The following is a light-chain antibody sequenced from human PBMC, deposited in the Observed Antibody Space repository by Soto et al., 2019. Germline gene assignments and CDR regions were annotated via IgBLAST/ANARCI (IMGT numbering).Light chain of an antibody. Sequence: ETVLTQSPGTLSLSPGERATLSCRASQSGGCIFLAWYHQRPGQAPRLLIYHTSYRATDIPDSFSGSGSGTDFTLTISRLEPEDFAVYYCQQYPSSPRTFCQGTKVDIK. CDR2: HTS. J-gene: IGKJ1*01. CDR3: QQYPSSPRT. V-gene: IGKV3-20*01. CDR1: QSGGCIF.